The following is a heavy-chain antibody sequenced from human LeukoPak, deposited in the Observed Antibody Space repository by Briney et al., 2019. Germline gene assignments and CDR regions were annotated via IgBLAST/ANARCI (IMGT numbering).Heavy chain of an antibody. J-gene: IGHJ5*02. CDR3: ARSPWGTVTPNWFDP. D-gene: IGHD4-17*01. V-gene: IGHV5-51*01. Sequence: GESLKISCKGSGYSFTSYWIGWVRQMPGKGLEWMGIIYPGDSDTRYSPSFQGQVTISADKSISTAYLQWSSLKASDTAMYYCARSPWGTVTPNWFDPWGQGTLVTVSS. CDR2: IYPGDSDT. CDR1: GYSFTSYW.